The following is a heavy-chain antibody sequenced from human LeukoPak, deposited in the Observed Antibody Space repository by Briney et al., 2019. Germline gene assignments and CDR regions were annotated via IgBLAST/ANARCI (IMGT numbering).Heavy chain of an antibody. Sequence: GGSLRLSCAASGFTFSDYGMHWVRQAPGKGLEWVAVIANDGRDKKYADSVRGRFTISRDNSRNTVYLQMNSLRAEDTAVYFCARDRSSRHLDYWGQGTLVTVSS. CDR3: ARDRSSRHLDY. V-gene: IGHV3-30*03. J-gene: IGHJ4*02. D-gene: IGHD6-6*01. CDR2: IANDGRDK. CDR1: GFTFSDYG.